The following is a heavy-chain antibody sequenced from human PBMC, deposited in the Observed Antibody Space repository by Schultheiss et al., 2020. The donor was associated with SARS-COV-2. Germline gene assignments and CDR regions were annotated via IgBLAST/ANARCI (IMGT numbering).Heavy chain of an antibody. Sequence: SQTLSLTCTVSGGSISSYYWSWIRQPPGKGLEWIGYIYYSGSTYYNPSLKSRVTISVDTSKNQFSLKLSSVTAADTAVYYCARGGMLVVVPDYWGQGTMVTVSS. CDR3: ARGGMLVVVPDY. V-gene: IGHV4-59*12. CDR2: IYYSGST. J-gene: IGHJ4*03. D-gene: IGHD3-22*01. CDR1: GGSISSYY.